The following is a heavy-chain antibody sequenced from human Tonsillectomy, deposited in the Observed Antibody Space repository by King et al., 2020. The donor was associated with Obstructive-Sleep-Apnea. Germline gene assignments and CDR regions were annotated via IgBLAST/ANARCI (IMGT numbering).Heavy chain of an antibody. CDR1: GYTFTSYA. Sequence: VQLVESGSELKKPGASVKISCEASGYTFTSYAMNWVRQAPGQGLEWMGWIHPNTGNPTYAQGFTGRFVFSLDTSVSTAYLQINSLKADDTAVYYCARGLRKVIVDYWGQGTLVTVPS. CDR2: IHPNTGNP. J-gene: IGHJ4*02. CDR3: ARGLRKVIVDY. V-gene: IGHV7-4-1*02. D-gene: IGHD3-10*01.